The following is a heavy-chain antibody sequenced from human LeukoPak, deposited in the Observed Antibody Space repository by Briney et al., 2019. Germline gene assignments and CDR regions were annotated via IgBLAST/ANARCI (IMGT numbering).Heavy chain of an antibody. Sequence: GGTLRLSCAASGFTFSRFGMTWVRQAPGKGLEWVSGICGSGGCTYYADSVKGRFTISRENSKNTLYLQMNSLRVEDTAVYYCAKDYFDSSQTLPWGESFHFWGQGTMVTVSS. CDR2: ICGSGGCT. D-gene: IGHD3-22*01. J-gene: IGHJ3*01. CDR3: AKDYFDSSQTLPWGESFHF. CDR1: GFTFSRFG. V-gene: IGHV3-23*01.